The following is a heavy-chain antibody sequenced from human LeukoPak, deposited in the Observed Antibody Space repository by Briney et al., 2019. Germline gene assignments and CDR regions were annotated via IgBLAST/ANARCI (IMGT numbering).Heavy chain of an antibody. CDR2: INSDGSRT. Sequence: PGGSLRLSCAASGFTFSSYWMHWVRQAPGKVLVWVSRINSDGSRTTYADSVKGRFTISRDNAKNTLYLQMNSLRAEDTAVYYCASLLLCFGCSSSSDSFDMWGQGTMVTVSS. D-gene: IGHD6-6*01. CDR1: GFTFSSYW. V-gene: IGHV3-74*01. CDR3: ASLLLCFGCSSSSDSFDM. J-gene: IGHJ3*02.